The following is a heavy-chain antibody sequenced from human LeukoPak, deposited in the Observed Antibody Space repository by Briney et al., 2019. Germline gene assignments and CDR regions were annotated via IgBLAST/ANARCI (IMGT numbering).Heavy chain of an antibody. CDR2: ITSSSSTI. J-gene: IGHJ4*02. CDR1: GFTFSSYS. V-gene: IGHV3-48*01. Sequence: GGSLRLSCAASGFTFSSYSMNWVRQAPGKGLEWVSFITSSSSTIHYVDSVKGRFIISRDNAKNSLYLLMNSLRAEDTAVYYCARDRPGSGWYYFDSWGQGTLVTVSS. CDR3: ARDRPGSGWYYFDS. D-gene: IGHD6-19*01.